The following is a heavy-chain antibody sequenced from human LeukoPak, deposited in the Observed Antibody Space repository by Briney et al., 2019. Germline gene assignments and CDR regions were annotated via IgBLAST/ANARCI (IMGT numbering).Heavy chain of an antibody. CDR1: GYTFTGYY. D-gene: IGHD2-15*01. Sequence: ASVKVSCKASGYTFTGYYMHWVRQAPGQGLEWMGWINPNSGGTNYAQKFQGRVTMTRDTSISTAYMELSRLGSDDTAVYYCARGRRYCSGGSCPGNFPNWGQGTLVTVSS. J-gene: IGHJ4*02. CDR2: INPNSGGT. V-gene: IGHV1-2*02. CDR3: ARGRRYCSGGSCPGNFPN.